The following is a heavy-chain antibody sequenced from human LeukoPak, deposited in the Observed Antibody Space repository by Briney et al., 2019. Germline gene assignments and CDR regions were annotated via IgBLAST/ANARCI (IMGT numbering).Heavy chain of an antibody. Sequence: PSETLSLTCTVSGGSISSYYWSWIRQPPGKGLEWIGYIYYSESTNYNPSLKSRVTISVDTSKNQFSLKLSSVTAADTAVYYCARSYDFWSGFKFDPWGQGTLVTVSS. J-gene: IGHJ5*02. V-gene: IGHV4-59*01. D-gene: IGHD3-3*01. CDR3: ARSYDFWSGFKFDP. CDR1: GGSISSYY. CDR2: IYYSEST.